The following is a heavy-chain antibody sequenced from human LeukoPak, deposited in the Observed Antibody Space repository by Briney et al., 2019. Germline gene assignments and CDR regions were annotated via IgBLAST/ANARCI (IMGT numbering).Heavy chain of an antibody. Sequence: SETLSLTCTVSGGSISSSSYYWGWIRQPPGKGLEWIGSIYYSGSTYYNPSLKSRVTISVDTSKNQFSLKLSSVTAADTAVYYCARSRQQLERGYYYGMDVWGQGTTVTVSS. V-gene: IGHV4-39*07. CDR2: IYYSGST. J-gene: IGHJ6*02. CDR1: GGSISSSSYY. CDR3: ARSRQQLERGYYYGMDV. D-gene: IGHD6-13*01.